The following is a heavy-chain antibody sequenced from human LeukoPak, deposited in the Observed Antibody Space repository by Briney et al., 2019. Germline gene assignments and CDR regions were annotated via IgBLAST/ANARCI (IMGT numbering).Heavy chain of an antibody. D-gene: IGHD3-10*01. CDR1: GVSISSSSYY. CDR3: ARYRSYSSGSSYYMDG. V-gene: IGHV4-39*07. Sequence: SGTLSLTCTVSGVSISSSSYYWGRIRQPPGKGLEWVGRIYYSGSTYYNPSLKRRVTITVDTSNKKFSLMLSSVTAADTAVYFCARYRSYSSGSSYYMDGCCKGPTVTISS. CDR2: IYYSGST. J-gene: IGHJ6*03.